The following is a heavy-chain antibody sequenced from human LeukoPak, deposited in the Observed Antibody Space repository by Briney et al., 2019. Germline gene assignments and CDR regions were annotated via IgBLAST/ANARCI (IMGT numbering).Heavy chain of an antibody. D-gene: IGHD3-3*01. CDR3: ARVISRDDFWSGYYSPLEYYFDY. J-gene: IGHJ4*02. CDR1: GFTFSSYW. Sequence: GGSLRLSCAASGFTFSSYWMSWVRQAPGKGLEWVANIKQDGSEKYYVDSVKGRFTISRDNAKNSLYLQMNSLRAEDTAVYYCARVISRDDFWSGYYSPLEYYFDYWGQGTLVTVSS. V-gene: IGHV3-7*01. CDR2: IKQDGSEK.